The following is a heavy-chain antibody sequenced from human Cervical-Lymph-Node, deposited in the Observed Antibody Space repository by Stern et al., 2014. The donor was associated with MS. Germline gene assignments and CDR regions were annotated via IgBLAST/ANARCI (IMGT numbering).Heavy chain of an antibody. D-gene: IGHD3-9*01. CDR1: GFTFSSYG. J-gene: IGHJ4*02. Sequence: QVQLVESGGGVVQPGRSLRLSCAASGFTFSSYGMHWVRQAPGKGLEWVAVASYGGTNKYYADSVKGRFTISRDNSKKTLYLQMNSLRAEDTAVYYCAKGGFDYDVLTGYRAFDYWGQGTLVTVSS. CDR3: AKGGFDYDVLTGYRAFDY. V-gene: IGHV3-30*18. CDR2: ASYGGTNK.